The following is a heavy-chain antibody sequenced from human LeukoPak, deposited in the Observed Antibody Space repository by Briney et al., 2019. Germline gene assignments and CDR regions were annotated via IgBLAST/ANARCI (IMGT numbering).Heavy chain of an antibody. Sequence: KPSETLSLTCTVYGGSISSYYWSWIRQPPGKGLEWIGHIYYSGSTYYNASLKSRITIAVDTSKSQFSLKLSSVTAADTAVYYCARLNYHGFDYWGQGTLVTFSS. J-gene: IGHJ4*02. CDR2: IYYSGST. D-gene: IGHD1-7*01. CDR1: GGSISSYY. CDR3: ARLNYHGFDY. V-gene: IGHV4-59*08.